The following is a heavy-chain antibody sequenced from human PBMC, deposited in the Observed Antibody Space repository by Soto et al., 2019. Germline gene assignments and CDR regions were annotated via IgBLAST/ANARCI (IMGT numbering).Heavy chain of an antibody. CDR2: IYYSGST. V-gene: IGHV4-59*01. CDR3: ARVAVGGWFGELFYYFDY. D-gene: IGHD3-10*01. Sequence: PSETLSLTCTVSGGSISSYYWSWIRQPPGKGLEWIGYIYYSGSTDYNPSLKSRVTISVDTSKNQFSLKLSSVTAADTAVYYCARVAVGGWFGELFYYFDYWGQGTLVTVSS. CDR1: GGSISSYY. J-gene: IGHJ4*02.